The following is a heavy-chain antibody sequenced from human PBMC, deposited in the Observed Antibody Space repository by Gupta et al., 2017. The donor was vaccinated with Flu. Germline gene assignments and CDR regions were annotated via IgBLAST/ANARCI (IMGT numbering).Heavy chain of an antibody. Sequence: EVQLLESGGGLVQPGGSLRLSCAASGFTFSSSPMSWVRQAPGKGLEWVSSISTSGGFIYYADSVKGRFTISRDNSKNTLYLQMKGLRAEDTAVYYCAQIAVTGKWYFDLWGRGTLVTVSS. CDR3: AQIAVTGKWYFDL. D-gene: IGHD6-13*01. J-gene: IGHJ2*01. CDR1: GFTFSSSP. CDR2: ISTSGGFI. V-gene: IGHV3-23*01.